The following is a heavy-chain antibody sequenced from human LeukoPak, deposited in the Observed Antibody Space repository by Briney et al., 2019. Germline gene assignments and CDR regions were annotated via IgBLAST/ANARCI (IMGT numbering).Heavy chain of an antibody. Sequence: SETLSLTCAVYGGSFSGYYWSWIRQPPGKGLEWIGEINHSGSTNYNPSLKSRVTISVDTSKNQFSLKLSSVTAADTAVYYCARGYYLSGWGQGTMVTVSS. CDR1: GGSFSGYY. D-gene: IGHD3-10*01. CDR3: ARGYYLSG. V-gene: IGHV4-34*01. J-gene: IGHJ3*01. CDR2: INHSGST.